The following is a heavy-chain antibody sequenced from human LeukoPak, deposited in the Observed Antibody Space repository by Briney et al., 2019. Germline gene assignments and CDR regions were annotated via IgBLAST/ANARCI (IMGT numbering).Heavy chain of an antibody. J-gene: IGHJ4*02. CDR3: ARHIAAAGTPFDY. CDR1: GGSISSSNW. V-gene: IGHV4-4*02. D-gene: IGHD6-13*01. CDR2: IYHSGST. Sequence: SETLSLTCAVSGGSISSSNWWSWVRQPPGKGLEWIGEIYHSGSTNYNPSLKSRVTISVDKSKNQFSLKLSSVTAADTAVYYCARHIAAAGTPFDYWGQGTLVTVSS.